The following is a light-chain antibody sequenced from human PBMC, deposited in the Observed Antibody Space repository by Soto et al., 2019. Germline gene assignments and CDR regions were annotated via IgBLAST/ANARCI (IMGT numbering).Light chain of an antibody. Sequence: DVVLTQSPLFLPVTLGQPASISCRSSQSLVYSDGGTFLSWFQQRPGQSPRSLIYKVSNRDTGVPVRFSGSGSGTDFTLKFSRVEAEDVGVYFCMQAIYWPFTFGPGTKVDIK. V-gene: IGKV2-30*01. CDR2: KVS. J-gene: IGKJ3*01. CDR3: MQAIYWPFT. CDR1: QSLVYSDGGTF.